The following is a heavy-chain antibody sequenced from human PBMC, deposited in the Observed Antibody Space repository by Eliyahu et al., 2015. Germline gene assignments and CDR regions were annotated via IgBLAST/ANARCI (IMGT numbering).Heavy chain of an antibody. CDR3: TSYSGWLTF. CDR1: GFXLSNVW. D-gene: IGHD3-10*01. V-gene: IGHV3-15*01. CDR2: IRSKTDGGTT. Sequence: ELQLVESGGGXXXPGRSXRXXXTASGFXLSNVWMXWVRQGPGKGLERVGLIRSKTDGGTTDYAAPVKGRFTISRDDSKNTLYLQMNSLKIEDTAVYYCTSYSGWLTFWGHGTLVTVSS. J-gene: IGHJ4*01.